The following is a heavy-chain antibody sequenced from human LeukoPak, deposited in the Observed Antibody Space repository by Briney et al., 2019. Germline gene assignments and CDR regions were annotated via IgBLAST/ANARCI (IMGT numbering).Heavy chain of an antibody. CDR1: GGSVSSGSYY. J-gene: IGHJ4*02. D-gene: IGHD2-15*01. V-gene: IGHV4-61*01. CDR2: INHSGST. Sequence: SETLSLTCTVSGGSVSSGSYYWSWIRQPPGKGLEWIGEINHSGSTNYNPSLKSRVTISVDTSKNQFSLKLSSVTAADTAVYYCARDTRSGVDYWGQGTLVTVSS. CDR3: ARDTRSGVDY.